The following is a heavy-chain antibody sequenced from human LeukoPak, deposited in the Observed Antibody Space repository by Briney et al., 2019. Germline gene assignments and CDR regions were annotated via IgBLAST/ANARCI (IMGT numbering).Heavy chain of an antibody. Sequence: GGSLRLSCAASGFTFSSYWMSWVRQAPGKGLEWVANIKQDGSEKYYVDSVKGRFTISRDNAKNSLYLQMNSLRAEDTAVYYCARGLPTYYYGSGSYLVTGFDYWGQGTLVTVSS. CDR1: GFTFSSYW. CDR3: ARGLPTYYYGSGSYLVTGFDY. J-gene: IGHJ4*02. CDR2: IKQDGSEK. V-gene: IGHV3-7*01. D-gene: IGHD3-10*01.